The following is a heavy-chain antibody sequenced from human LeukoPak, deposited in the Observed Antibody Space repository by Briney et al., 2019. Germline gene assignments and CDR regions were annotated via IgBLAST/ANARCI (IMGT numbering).Heavy chain of an antibody. V-gene: IGHV4-61*02. Sequence: SQTLSLTCTVSGGSISSGSYYWSWIRQPAGKGLEWIGRIYTSGSTTYNPSLKSRVTISVDTSKNQFSLKLSSVTAADTAVYYCARGYYDSSGYYSHFDYWGQGTLVTVSS. CDR2: IYTSGST. CDR3: ARGYYDSSGYYSHFDY. D-gene: IGHD3-22*01. J-gene: IGHJ4*02. CDR1: GGSISSGSYY.